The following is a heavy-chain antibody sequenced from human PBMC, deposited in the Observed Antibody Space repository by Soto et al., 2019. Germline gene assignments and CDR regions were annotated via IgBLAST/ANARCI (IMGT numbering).Heavy chain of an antibody. CDR3: AKDPTSYDSSAQFDS. J-gene: IGHJ4*02. D-gene: IGHD3-22*01. V-gene: IGHV3-23*01. CDR1: GCKFNIFA. Sequence: GGSLRPSCAASGCKFNIFAMNWVRQAPEKGLEWVSGISGGGGSTYYADSAKGRFTISRDNSKNTLYLQMNSLRAEDTAVYYCAKDPTSYDSSAQFDSWGQGTLVTVSS. CDR2: ISGGGGST.